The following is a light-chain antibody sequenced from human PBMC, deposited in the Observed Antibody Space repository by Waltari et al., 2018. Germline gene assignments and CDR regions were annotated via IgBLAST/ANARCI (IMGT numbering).Light chain of an antibody. CDR3: QQSYSTPLT. V-gene: IGKV1-39*01. CDR1: QSISNY. J-gene: IGKJ4*01. CDR2: AAS. Sequence: DIQMTQSPSSLSASVGDRVTITCRASQSISNYSNWYQQRPGKAPNLLIYAASSLQSGVPSKFSGSGYGTDFTLTISSLQPEDFATYYCQQSYSTPLTFGGGTKVEIK.